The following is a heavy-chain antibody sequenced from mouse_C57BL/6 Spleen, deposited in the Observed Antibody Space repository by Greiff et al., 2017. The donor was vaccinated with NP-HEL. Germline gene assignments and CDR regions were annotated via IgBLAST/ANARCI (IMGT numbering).Heavy chain of an antibody. D-gene: IGHD1-1*01. CDR1: GYTFTSYW. CDR2: IDPSDSYT. J-gene: IGHJ1*03. V-gene: IGHV1-50*01. CDR3: ARPYYGSSYDWYFDV. Sequence: QVQLQQPGAVLVKPGASVKLSCKASGYTFTSYWMQWVKQRPGQGLEWIGEIDPSDSYTNYNQKFKGKATLTVDTSSSTAYMQLSSLTSEDSAVYYCARPYYGSSYDWYFDVWGTGTTVTVSS.